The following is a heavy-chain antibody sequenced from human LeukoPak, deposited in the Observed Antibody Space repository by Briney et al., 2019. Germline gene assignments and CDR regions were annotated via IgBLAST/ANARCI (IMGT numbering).Heavy chain of an antibody. CDR1: GYTFTSYG. CDR3: ARGIRWETTIYDHFDY. V-gene: IGHV1-18*01. D-gene: IGHD1-26*01. Sequence: ASVRVSCKASGYTFTSYGISWVRQAPGQGLEWMGWISAYNGNTNYAQKLQGRVTMTTDTSTSTAYMELRSLRSDDTAVYYCARGIRWETTIYDHFDYWGQGTLVTVSS. CDR2: ISAYNGNT. J-gene: IGHJ4*02.